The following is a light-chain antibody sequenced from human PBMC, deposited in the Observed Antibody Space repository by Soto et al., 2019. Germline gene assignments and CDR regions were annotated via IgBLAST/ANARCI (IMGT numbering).Light chain of an antibody. CDR1: QSSSRW. CDR3: QQYKSYPLT. V-gene: IGKV1-5*03. Sequence: DIQMTQSPSTLSASVGDRVTITCRASQSSSRWVAWYQQKPGKAPKLLIYKASTLESGVPSRFSGSGSGTEFTLTISSLQPDDFATYYCQQYKSYPLTFGQGTKV. CDR2: KAS. J-gene: IGKJ1*01.